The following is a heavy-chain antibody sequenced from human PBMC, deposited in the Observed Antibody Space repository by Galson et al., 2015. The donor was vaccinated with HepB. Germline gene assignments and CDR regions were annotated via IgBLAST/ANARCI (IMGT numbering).Heavy chain of an antibody. CDR2: FDPEDGET. CDR3: ATGPNYGGNPTAFDI. V-gene: IGHV1-24*01. CDR1: GYTLTELS. J-gene: IGHJ3*02. Sequence: SVKVSCQVSGYTLTELSMHWVRQAPGKGLEWMGGFDPEDGETIYAQKFQGRVTMTEDTSTDTAYMELSSLRSEDTAVYYCATGPNYGGNPTAFDIWGQGTMVTVSS. D-gene: IGHD4-23*01.